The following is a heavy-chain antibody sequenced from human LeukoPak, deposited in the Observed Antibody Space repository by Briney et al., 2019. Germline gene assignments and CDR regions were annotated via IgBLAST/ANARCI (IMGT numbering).Heavy chain of an antibody. CDR2: ISSSSSTI. D-gene: IGHD2-15*01. CDR3: AKSVVVITFRFDD. V-gene: IGHV3-48*01. J-gene: IGHJ4*02. CDR1: GFTFSSHS. Sequence: QPGGSLRLSCAASGFTFSSHSMNWVRQAPGKGLEWVSYISSSSSTIYYADSVKGRFTISRDNAKNSLYLQMNSLRADDTAVYYCAKSVVVITFRFDDWGQGALVTVSS.